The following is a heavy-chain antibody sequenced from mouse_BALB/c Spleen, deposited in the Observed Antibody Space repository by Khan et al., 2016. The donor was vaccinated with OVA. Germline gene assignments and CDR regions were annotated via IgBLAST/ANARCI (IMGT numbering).Heavy chain of an antibody. CDR1: GFTFTNYG. J-gene: IGHJ3*01. Sequence: EVELVESGGDLVKPGGSLKLSCAASGFTFTNYGMSSVRQTPDKRLEWVTTISSSSTYTYYPDSVKGRFTISRNNAKNTLYLQMRSLKSEDTAMYYCASHLTGSCAYWGQGTLVTVSA. CDR2: ISSSSTYT. CDR3: ASHLTGSCAY. V-gene: IGHV5-6*01. D-gene: IGHD4-1*01.